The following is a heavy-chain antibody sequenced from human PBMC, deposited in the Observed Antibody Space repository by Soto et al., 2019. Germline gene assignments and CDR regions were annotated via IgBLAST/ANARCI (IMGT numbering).Heavy chain of an antibody. CDR1: GFTFSSYG. V-gene: IGHV3-30*18. J-gene: IGHJ4*02. CDR3: AKLVISGAGTFDY. D-gene: IGHD6-13*01. Sequence: LRLSCAASGFTFSSYGMHWVRQAPGKGLEWVAVISYDGSNKYYADSVKGRFTISRDNSKNTLYLQMNSLRAEDTAVYYCAKLVISGAGTFDYWGQGTLVTVSS. CDR2: ISYDGSNK.